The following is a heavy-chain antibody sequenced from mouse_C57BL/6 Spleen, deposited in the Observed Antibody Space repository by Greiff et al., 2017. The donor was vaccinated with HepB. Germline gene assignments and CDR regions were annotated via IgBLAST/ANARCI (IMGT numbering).Heavy chain of an antibody. J-gene: IGHJ2*01. CDR2: INPYNGGT. CDR1: GYTFTDYY. CDR3: ARGDSSGYEDFDY. Sequence: EVQLQQSGPVLVKPGASVKMSCKASGYTFTDYYMNWVKQSHGKSLEWIGVINPYNGGTSYNQKFKGKATLTVDKSSSTAYMELNSLTSEDSAVYYWARGDSSGYEDFDYWGQGTTLTVSS. D-gene: IGHD3-2*02. V-gene: IGHV1-19*01.